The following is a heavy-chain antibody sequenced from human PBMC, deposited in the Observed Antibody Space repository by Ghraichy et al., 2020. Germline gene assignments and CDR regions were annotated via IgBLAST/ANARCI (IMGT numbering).Heavy chain of an antibody. J-gene: IGHJ6*02. CDR3: ARVVWGSIQLWLDYYYGMDV. CDR1: GYTFTSYD. Sequence: ASVKASCKASGYTFTSYDINWVRQATGQGLEWMGWMNPNSGNTGYAQKFQGRVTMTRNTSISTAYMELSSLRSEDTAVYYCARVVWGSIQLWLDYYYGMDVWGQGTTVTVSS. D-gene: IGHD5-18*01. CDR2: MNPNSGNT. V-gene: IGHV1-8*01.